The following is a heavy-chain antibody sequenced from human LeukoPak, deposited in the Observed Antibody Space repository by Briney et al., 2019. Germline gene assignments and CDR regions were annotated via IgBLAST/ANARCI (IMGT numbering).Heavy chain of an antibody. D-gene: IGHD3-3*01. CDR2: IYHSGST. CDR1: GYSISSGYY. Sequence: SETLSLTCTVSGYSISSGYYWGWIRQPPGKGLEWIGSIYHSGSTYYNPSLKSRVTISVDTSKNQFSLKLSSVTAADTAVYYCARDFGVVISSFDYWGQGTLVTVSS. CDR3: ARDFGVVISSFDY. V-gene: IGHV4-38-2*02. J-gene: IGHJ4*02.